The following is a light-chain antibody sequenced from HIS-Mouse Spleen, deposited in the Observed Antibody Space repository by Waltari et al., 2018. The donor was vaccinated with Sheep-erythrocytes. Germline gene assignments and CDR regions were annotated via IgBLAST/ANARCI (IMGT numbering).Light chain of an antibody. J-gene: IGLJ3*02. Sequence: QSALTQPASVSGSPGQSITISCTGTSSDVGSDNLVSWYQQNPGKAPKLMIYEGSKRPSGLSTRFSGSKSGNTASLTISGLQAEDEADYYCCSYAGSSTPWVFGGGTKLTVL. CDR2: EGS. V-gene: IGLV2-23*01. CDR3: CSYAGSSTPWV. CDR1: SSDVGSDNL.